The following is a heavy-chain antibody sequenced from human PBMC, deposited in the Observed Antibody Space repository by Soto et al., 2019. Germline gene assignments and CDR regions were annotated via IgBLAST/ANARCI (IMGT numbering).Heavy chain of an antibody. CDR2: IPPHSGDT. CDR1: GYIFTGYF. Sequence: QVRLVQSGAEVKKAGASVKVSCKTSGYIFTGYFIHWVRQTPGQGLQWMGLIPPHSGDTNYGQTFPGRVTITPDTSTSTAFMQLSGLRSADPALYYCVRWGYGSTSREFWGQGTLGTVAS. D-gene: IGHD4-17*01. J-gene: IGHJ4*03. CDR3: VRWGYGSTSREF. V-gene: IGHV1-2*06.